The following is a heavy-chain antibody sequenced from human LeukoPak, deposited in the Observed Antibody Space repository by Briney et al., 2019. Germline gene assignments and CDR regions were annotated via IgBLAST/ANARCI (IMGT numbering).Heavy chain of an antibody. D-gene: IGHD5-24*01. J-gene: IGHJ4*02. CDR3: ARSRLHPIIFDY. Sequence: SETLSLTCAVYGGSFSGYYWSWIRQPPGKGLEWIGEINHSGSTNYNPSLKSRVTISVDTSKTQFSLKLSSVTAADTAVYYCARSRLHPIIFDYWGQGTLVTVFS. CDR1: GGSFSGYY. V-gene: IGHV4-34*01. CDR2: INHSGST.